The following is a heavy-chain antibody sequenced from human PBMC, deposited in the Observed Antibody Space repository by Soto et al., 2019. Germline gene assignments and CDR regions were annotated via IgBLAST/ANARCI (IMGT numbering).Heavy chain of an antibody. J-gene: IGHJ5*02. CDR2: IYHSGST. Sequence: SETLSLTCAVSGYSISSGYYWGWIRQPPGKGLEWIGSIYHSGSTYYNPSLKSRVTISLDTSKNQFSLKLSSVTAADTAVYYWARDRANSPGRIAAAAIPRGWFDPWGQGTLVTVPQ. CDR1: GYSISSGYY. D-gene: IGHD6-13*01. CDR3: ARDRANSPGRIAAAAIPRGWFDP. V-gene: IGHV4-38-2*02.